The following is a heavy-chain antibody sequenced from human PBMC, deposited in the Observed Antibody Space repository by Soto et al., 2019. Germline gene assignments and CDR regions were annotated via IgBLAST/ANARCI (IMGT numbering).Heavy chain of an antibody. CDR3: AREVRGFVEYFDF. J-gene: IGHJ4*02. Sequence: PGGSLRLSCEASGFTFSSYGIHWVRQAPGKGLEWVAVIWYDGSHEFYAESVEGRFTVSRDESKNTLYLQMNNLRVEDTAVYFCAREVRGFVEYFDFWGQGALVTVSS. D-gene: IGHD3-3*01. V-gene: IGHV3-33*01. CDR2: IWYDGSHE. CDR1: GFTFSSYG.